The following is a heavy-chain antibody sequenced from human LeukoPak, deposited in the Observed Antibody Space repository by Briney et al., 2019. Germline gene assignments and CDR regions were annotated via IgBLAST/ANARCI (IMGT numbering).Heavy chain of an antibody. CDR2: ISAYNGNT. J-gene: IGHJ6*02. V-gene: IGHV1-18*04. D-gene: IGHD4-17*01. CDR1: GYTFTSYY. CDR3: ARGINGLGMDV. Sequence: EASVKVSCKASGYTFTSYYMHWVRQAPGQGLEWMGWISAYNGNTNYAQKLQGRVTMTTDTSTSTAYMELRSLRSDDTAVYYCARGINGLGMDVWGQGTTVTVSS.